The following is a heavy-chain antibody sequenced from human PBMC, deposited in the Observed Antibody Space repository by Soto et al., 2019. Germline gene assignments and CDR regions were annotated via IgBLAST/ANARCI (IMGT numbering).Heavy chain of an antibody. CDR3: AHAYGGTSWPNDAFDV. CDR2: IYWDDDK. V-gene: IGHV2-5*02. Sequence: QITLKESGPTLVKPTQTLTLTCPFSGFSLSADGVGVGWIRQPPGKALEWLALIYWDDDKRYRPSLKSRLTITKDTSKNQVVRTMTNMDPVDTATYFCAHAYGGTSWPNDAFDVWGQGTVVTVSS. J-gene: IGHJ3*01. D-gene: IGHD2-2*01. CDR1: GFSLSADGVG.